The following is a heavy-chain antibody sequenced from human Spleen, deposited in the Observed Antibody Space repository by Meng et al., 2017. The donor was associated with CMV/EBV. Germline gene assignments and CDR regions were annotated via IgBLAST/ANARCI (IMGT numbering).Heavy chain of an antibody. D-gene: IGHD5-12*01. CDR2: ISGSGSST. CDR1: GFIFSSYV. Sequence: ETLSLTCGASGFIFSSYVMTWVRQAPGKGLEWLSSISGSGSSTFYADSVKGRFTISRDKSKNTLYLQMNSLGADDTAVYYCAKQDGYNYYSYGLDVWGQGTTVTVSS. J-gene: IGHJ6*02. V-gene: IGHV3-23*01. CDR3: AKQDGYNYYSYGLDV.